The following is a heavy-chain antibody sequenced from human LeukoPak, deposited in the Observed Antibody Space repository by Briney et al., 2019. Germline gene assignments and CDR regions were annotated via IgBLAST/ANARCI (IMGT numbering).Heavy chain of an antibody. V-gene: IGHV4-59*01. Sequence: SETLSLTCTVSGGSINSDYWSWIRQPPGKGLEWIAYIYYSGSTNYNASLKSRVSISIDTSKNQFSLNLNSVTAADTAVYYCARGTTVTPWDWFDPWGQGTLVTVSS. D-gene: IGHD4-11*01. CDR3: ARGTTVTPWDWFDP. J-gene: IGHJ5*02. CDR2: IYYSGST. CDR1: GGSINSDY.